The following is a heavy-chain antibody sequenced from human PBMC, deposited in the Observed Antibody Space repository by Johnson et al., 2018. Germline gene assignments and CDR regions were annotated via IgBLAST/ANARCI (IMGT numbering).Heavy chain of an antibody. CDR3: AGTYYYDSSGYPAYFQH. CDR1: GGTFSSYT. V-gene: IGHV1-69*09. Sequence: VQLVESGAEVKKPGSSVKVSCKASGGTFSSYTISWVRQAPGQGLEWMGRIIPILGIANYAQKFQGRVTITADESTSTAYMELSSLRSEDTDVYYCAGTYYYDSSGYPAYFQHWGQGTLVTVSS. CDR2: IIPILGIA. D-gene: IGHD3-22*01. J-gene: IGHJ1*01.